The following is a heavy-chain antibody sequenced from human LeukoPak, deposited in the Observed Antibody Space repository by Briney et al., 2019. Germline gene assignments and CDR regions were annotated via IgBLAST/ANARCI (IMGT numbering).Heavy chain of an antibody. CDR2: FDTEDGET. CDR3: ATAGYCSGGSCSYYLDY. V-gene: IGHV1-24*01. J-gene: IGHJ4*02. D-gene: IGHD2-15*01. CDR1: GYTLTKLS. Sequence: GASVKLSCKVSGYTLTKLSMRWVRQAPGKGLEWMGGFDTEDGETIYAHKMEGRVTMNEHTPTDTASMELSSLRSEDTAVYYCATAGYCSGGSCSYYLDYWGQGTLVTVSS.